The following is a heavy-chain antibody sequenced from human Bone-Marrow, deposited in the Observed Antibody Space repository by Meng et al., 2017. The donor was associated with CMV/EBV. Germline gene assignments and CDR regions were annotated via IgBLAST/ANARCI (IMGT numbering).Heavy chain of an antibody. CDR1: GFTLSDYY. Sequence: GGSLRLSCAASGFTLSDYYMTWIRQAPGKGLEWISYISSSGTNIYFADSVGGRFTISRDSAKNSLYLQMNSLRAEDTAVYYCAREYRITIFGVVPYYYGMDVWGQGTTVTVSS. J-gene: IGHJ6*02. V-gene: IGHV3-11*04. CDR3: AREYRITIFGVVPYYYGMDV. D-gene: IGHD3-3*01. CDR2: ISSSGTNI.